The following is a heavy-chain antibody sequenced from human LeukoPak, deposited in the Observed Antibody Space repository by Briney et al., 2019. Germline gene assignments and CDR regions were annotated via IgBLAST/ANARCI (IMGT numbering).Heavy chain of an antibody. D-gene: IGHD3-10*01. J-gene: IGHJ4*02. CDR2: INPNSGGT. CDR1: GYTFTGYY. CDR3: AREVDYYGSGRHFDY. Sequence: ASVKVSCKASGYTFTGYYMHWVRQAPGQGLEWMGWINPNSGGTNYAQKFQGWVTMTRDTSISTAYMELSRLRSDDTAVYYCAREVDYYGSGRHFDYWGQGTLVTVSS. V-gene: IGHV1-2*04.